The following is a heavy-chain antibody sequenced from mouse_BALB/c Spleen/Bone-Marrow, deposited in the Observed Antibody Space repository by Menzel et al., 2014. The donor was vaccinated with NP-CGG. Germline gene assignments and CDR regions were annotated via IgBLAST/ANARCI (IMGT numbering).Heavy chain of an antibody. CDR1: GFSLTNYG. V-gene: IGHV2-2*02. CDR3: AKKPTIGTIGY. D-gene: IGHD2-14*01. J-gene: IGHJ2*01. CDR2: IWSGGST. Sequence: QVQLQQSGPGLVQPSQSLSITCTVSGFSLTNYGEHWVRQSPGKGLEWLGVIWSGGSTDYNAAFISRLTISKDNSKSXVFFKMNSLQANDTAIYYCAKKPTIGTIGYWGQGTPLSVSS.